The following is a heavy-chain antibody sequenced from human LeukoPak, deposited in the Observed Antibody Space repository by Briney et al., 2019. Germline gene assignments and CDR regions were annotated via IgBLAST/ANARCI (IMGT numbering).Heavy chain of an antibody. V-gene: IGHV1-69*06. CDR2: IIPIFGTA. D-gene: IGHD3-22*01. Sequence: GASVKVSCKASGYTFTGYYMHWVRQAPGQGLEWMGGIIPIFGTANYAQKFQGRVTITADKSTSTAYMELSSLRSEDTAVYYCARDLGDYYDSSGYWDYWGQGTLVTVSS. J-gene: IGHJ4*02. CDR1: GYTFTGYY. CDR3: ARDLGDYYDSSGYWDY.